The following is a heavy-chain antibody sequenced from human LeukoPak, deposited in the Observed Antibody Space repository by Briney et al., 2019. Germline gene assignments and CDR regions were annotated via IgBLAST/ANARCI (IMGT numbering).Heavy chain of an antibody. V-gene: IGHV3-7*01. D-gene: IGHD2-15*01. CDR2: IKQDGSEK. J-gene: IGHJ4*02. CDR3: AREGYCSGGSCYFDY. Sequence: GGSLRLSCAASGFTFSSYWMSWARQAPGKGLEWVANIKQDGSEKYYVDSVKGRFTISRDNAKNSLYLQMNSLRAEDTAIYYCAREGYCSGGSCYFDYWGQGTLVTVSS. CDR1: GFTFSSYW.